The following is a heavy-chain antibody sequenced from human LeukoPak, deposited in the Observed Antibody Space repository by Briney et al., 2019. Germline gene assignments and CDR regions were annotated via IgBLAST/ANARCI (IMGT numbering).Heavy chain of an antibody. V-gene: IGHV3-23*01. J-gene: IGHJ4*02. CDR1: GFTFSSYA. D-gene: IGHD5-12*01. CDR2: ISGSGGST. Sequence: GGSLRLSCAASGFTFSSYAMSWVRQAPGKGLEWVSAISGSGGSTYYADSVKGRLTISRDNSKNTLYLQMNSLRAEDTAVYYCAKDPRAPGIRLYYFDYWGQGTLVTVSS. CDR3: AKDPRAPGIRLYYFDY.